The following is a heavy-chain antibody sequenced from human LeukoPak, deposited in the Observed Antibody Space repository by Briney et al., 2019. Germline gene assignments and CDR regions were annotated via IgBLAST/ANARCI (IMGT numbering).Heavy chain of an antibody. D-gene: IGHD6-19*01. CDR3: AKDPTSSGWYENFDY. CDR1: GFTFSSYA. Sequence: GGSLRLSCAASGFTFSSYAMSWVRQAPGKGLEWVSAISGSGGSTYYADSVKGRFTISRDNSKNTPYLQMNSLRAEDTAVYYCAKDPTSSGWYENFDYWGQGTLVTVSS. V-gene: IGHV3-23*01. J-gene: IGHJ4*02. CDR2: ISGSGGST.